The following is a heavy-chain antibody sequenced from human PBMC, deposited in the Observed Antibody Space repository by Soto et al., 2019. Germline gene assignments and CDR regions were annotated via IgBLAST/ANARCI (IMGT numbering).Heavy chain of an antibody. Sequence: SETLSLTCAVYGGSFSGYYWSWIRQPPGKGLEWIGEINHSGSTNYNPSLKSRVTISVDTSKNQFSLKLSSVTAADTAVYYCARGKLIWLGELNWFDPWGQGTLVTVSS. J-gene: IGHJ5*02. CDR1: GGSFSGYY. D-gene: IGHD3-10*01. CDR3: ARGKLIWLGELNWFDP. V-gene: IGHV4-34*01. CDR2: INHSGST.